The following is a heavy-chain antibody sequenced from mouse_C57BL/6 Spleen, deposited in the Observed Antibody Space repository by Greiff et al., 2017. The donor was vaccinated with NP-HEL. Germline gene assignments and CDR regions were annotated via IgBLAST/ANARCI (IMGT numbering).Heavy chain of an antibody. V-gene: IGHV6-6*01. CDR1: GFTFSDAW. CDR2: IRNKANNHAT. D-gene: IGHD1-1*01. J-gene: IGHJ2*01. CDR3: TRPGSSHYFDY. Sequence: EVQGVESGGGLVQPGGSMKLSCAASGFTFSDAWMDWVRQSPEKGLEWVAEIRNKANNHATYYAESVKGRFTISRDDSKSSVYLQMNSLRAEDTGIYYCTRPGSSHYFDYWGQGTTLTVSS.